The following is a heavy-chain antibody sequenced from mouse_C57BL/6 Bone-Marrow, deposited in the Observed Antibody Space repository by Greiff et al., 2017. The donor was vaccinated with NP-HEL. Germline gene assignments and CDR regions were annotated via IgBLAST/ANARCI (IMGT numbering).Heavy chain of an antibody. V-gene: IGHV10-1*01. J-gene: IGHJ4*01. CDR1: GFSFNTYA. CDR2: IRSKSNNYAT. D-gene: IGHD1-1*01. Sequence: EVQLVESGGGLVQPKGSLKLSCAASGFSFNTYAMNWVRQAPGKGLEWVARIRSKSNNYATYYADSVKDRFTISRDDSESMLYLQMNNLKTEDTAMYYCVRQSNYGSRWAMDYWGQGTSVTVSS. CDR3: VRQSNYGSRWAMDY.